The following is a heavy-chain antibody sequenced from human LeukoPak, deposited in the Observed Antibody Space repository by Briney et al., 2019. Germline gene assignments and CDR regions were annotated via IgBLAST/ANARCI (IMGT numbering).Heavy chain of an antibody. J-gene: IGHJ6*02. Sequence: PSETLSLTCTVSGGSISSSSYYWGWIRQPPGKGLEWIGSIYYSGSTYYNPSLKSRVTISVDTSKNQFSLKLSSVTAADTAVYYCARGNGDYSRQMDVWGQGTTVTVSS. V-gene: IGHV4-39*01. D-gene: IGHD4-17*01. CDR2: IYYSGST. CDR1: GGSISSSSYY. CDR3: ARGNGDYSRQMDV.